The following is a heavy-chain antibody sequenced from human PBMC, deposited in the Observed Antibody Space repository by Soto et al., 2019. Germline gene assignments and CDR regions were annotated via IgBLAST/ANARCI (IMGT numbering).Heavy chain of an antibody. CDR1: GFSFSDYA. CDR2: IGGGGDAT. CDR3: AQDAVPYNGQWEWFEP. V-gene: IGHV3-23*01. Sequence: DVELLESGGGLVQPGGSLRLSCAASGFSFSDYAMTWVRQAPGKGLEWVSVIGGGGDATYYADSVKGRFTISRDNSKNTLYLQMTSLRAEDTAVYYCAQDAVPYNGQWEWFEPWGPGTRVTVSS. J-gene: IGHJ5*02. D-gene: IGHD1-26*01.